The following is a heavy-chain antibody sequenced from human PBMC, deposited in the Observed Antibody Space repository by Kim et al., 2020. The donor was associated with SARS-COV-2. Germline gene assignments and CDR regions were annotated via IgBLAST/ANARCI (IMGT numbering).Heavy chain of an antibody. D-gene: IGHD5-18*01. V-gene: IGHV4-39*01. J-gene: IGHJ6*01. CDR2: IYYSGST. Sequence: SETLSLTCTVYGGSISSSSYYWGWIRQPPGKGLEWIGSIYYSGSTYYNPSLKSRVTISVDTSKNQFSLKLSSVTAADTAVYYCARLRLVDTAMVFDYYYG. CDR1: GGSISSSSYY. CDR3: ARLRLVDTAMVFDYYYG.